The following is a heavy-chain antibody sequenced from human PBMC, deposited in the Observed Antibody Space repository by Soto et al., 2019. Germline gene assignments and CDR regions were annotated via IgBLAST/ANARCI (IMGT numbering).Heavy chain of an antibody. Sequence: SETLSLTCTVSGGSVTRDEDYWTWIRQSPGKGLEWIGYISNSGSTGYNPSLKTRLSMSVDRSKNQFTLRLTSVTAADTAVYFCATESGSTYGYFDHWGQGTQVTVSS. J-gene: IGHJ4*02. CDR3: ATESGSTYGYFDH. V-gene: IGHV4-30-4*01. D-gene: IGHD5-18*01. CDR1: GGSVTRDEDY. CDR2: ISNSGST.